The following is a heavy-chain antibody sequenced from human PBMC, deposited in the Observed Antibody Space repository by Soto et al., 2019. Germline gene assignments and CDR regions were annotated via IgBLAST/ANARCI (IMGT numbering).Heavy chain of an antibody. V-gene: IGHV1-8*01. CDR1: GYTFTSYD. J-gene: IGHJ3*02. CDR2: MNPNSGNT. D-gene: IGHD6-13*01. Sequence: GASVNVSCKASGYTFTSYDINWVRQATGQGLEWMGWMNPNSGNTGYAQKFQGRVTMTRNTSISTAYMELSSLRSEDTAVYYCARWGYSSSPDAFDIWGQGTMVTVSS. CDR3: ARWGYSSSPDAFDI.